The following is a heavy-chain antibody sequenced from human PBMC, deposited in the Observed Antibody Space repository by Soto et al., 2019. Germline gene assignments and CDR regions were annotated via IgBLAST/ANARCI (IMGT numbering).Heavy chain of an antibody. CDR3: ARDPHEFWNSYFFVP. CDR2: ISAYNGQT. Sequence: GASVKVSCKASGYPFDTYGINWVRQAPGQRPEWMGWISAYNGQTDYAQNFQGRVTMATDTSTNTAYMELRNLRSDDTAVYYCARDPHEFWNSYFFVPGGPGIRVTVS. J-gene: IGHJ5*02. D-gene: IGHD3-3*01. V-gene: IGHV1-18*01. CDR1: GYPFDTYG.